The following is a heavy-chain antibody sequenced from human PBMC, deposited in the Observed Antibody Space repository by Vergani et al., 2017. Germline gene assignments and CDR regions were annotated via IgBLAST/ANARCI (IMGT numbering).Heavy chain of an antibody. Sequence: EVQLLESGGGLVQPGGSLRLSCAASGFTFSSYAMSWVRQAPGKGLEWVSAIRGSGGSTYYADSVKGRFTSSRDNSKNTLYLQMNSLRAEETAVYYCSTVATXSLMDIVVVPAAIREDPPGAIAIWSQPRILTVSS. D-gene: IGHD2-2*02. CDR2: IRGSGGST. CDR3: STVATXSLMDIVVVPAAIREDPPGAIAI. V-gene: IGHV3-23*01. J-gene: IGHJ3*02. CDR1: GFTFSSYA.